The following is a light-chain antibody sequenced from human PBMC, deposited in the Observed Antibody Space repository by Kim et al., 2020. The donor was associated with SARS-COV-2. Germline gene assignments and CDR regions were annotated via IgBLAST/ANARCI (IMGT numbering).Light chain of an antibody. CDR1: SLRSYY. J-gene: IGLJ2*01. CDR2: GRN. CDR3: KSRDSSGNVV. V-gene: IGLV3-19*01. Sequence: SYELTQDPAVSVALGQTVRITCQGDSLRSYYASWYQQKPAQAPVLVIYGRNNRPSGIPDRFSGSTSGNTASLTITGAQAEDEADYYCKSRDSSGNVVFGGGTKLTVL.